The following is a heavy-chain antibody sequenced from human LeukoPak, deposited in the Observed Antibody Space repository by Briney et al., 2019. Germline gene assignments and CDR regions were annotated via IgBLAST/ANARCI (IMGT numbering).Heavy chain of an antibody. CDR2: IYYSGST. V-gene: IGHV4-59*01. CDR1: GGSISSYY. Sequence: SETLSLTCTVSGGSISSYYWSWIRQPPGKGLEWIGYIYYSGSTNYSPSLKSRVTISVDTSKNQFSLKLSSVTAADTAVYYCARGRPTFNYDFWSGYYFRAPMDVWGQGTTVTVSS. J-gene: IGHJ6*02. D-gene: IGHD3-3*01. CDR3: ARGRPTFNYDFWSGYYFRAPMDV.